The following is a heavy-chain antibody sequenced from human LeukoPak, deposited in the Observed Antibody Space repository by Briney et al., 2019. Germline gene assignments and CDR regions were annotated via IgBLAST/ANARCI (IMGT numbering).Heavy chain of an antibody. CDR3: ARGPPNWGYDY. V-gene: IGHV1-2*06. CDR2: INPNSGDT. Sequence: ASVKVSCKASGYTFTGYHMHWVRQAPGQGLEWMGRINPNSGDTNYAQKFQGRVTMTRDTSISTAYMELSSLGSDDTAVYYCARGPPNWGYDYWGPGTLVTVSS. CDR1: GYTFTGYH. J-gene: IGHJ4*02. D-gene: IGHD7-27*01.